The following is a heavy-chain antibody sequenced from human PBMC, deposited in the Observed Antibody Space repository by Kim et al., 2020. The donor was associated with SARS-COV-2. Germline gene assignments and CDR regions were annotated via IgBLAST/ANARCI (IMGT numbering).Heavy chain of an antibody. CDR2: ISGSGGST. D-gene: IGHD3-16*01. CDR1: GFTFSSYA. V-gene: IGHV3-23*01. Sequence: GGSLRLSCAASGFTFSSYAMRWVRQAPGKGLEWVAAISGSGGSTYYADSVKGRFTISRDNSKNTLYLQMNSLRAEDTAVYYCAKDGGMITLGGVKPNDAVATWGEREPGTVSS. CDR3: AKDGGMITLGGVKPNDAVAT. J-gene: IGHJ3*02.